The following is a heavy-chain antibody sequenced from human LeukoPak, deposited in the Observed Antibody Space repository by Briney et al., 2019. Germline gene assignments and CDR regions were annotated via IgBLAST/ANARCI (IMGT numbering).Heavy chain of an antibody. D-gene: IGHD3-22*01. CDR1: GFTFGDDA. CDR2: ITWNSDSI. CDR3: AKSNSGYVYYFEY. Sequence: PGRSLRLSCAVSGFTFGDDAMHWLRQAPGKGLEWVSGITWNSDSIDYADSVKGRFTISRDNAKNSLYLQMNSLRAEDMALYYCAKSNSGYVYYFEYWGQGTLVTVSS. V-gene: IGHV3-9*03. J-gene: IGHJ4*02.